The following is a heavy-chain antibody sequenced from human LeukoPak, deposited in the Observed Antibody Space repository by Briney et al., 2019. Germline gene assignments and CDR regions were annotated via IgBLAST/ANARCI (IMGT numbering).Heavy chain of an antibody. V-gene: IGHV1-2*04. CDR3: ARDRVAAAGTQSNYGMDV. CDR2: INPNSGGT. D-gene: IGHD6-13*01. J-gene: IGHJ6*02. Sequence: ASVKVSCKASGYTFTGYYMHWVRQAPGQGLEWMGWINPNSGGTNYAQKFQGWVTMTRDTSISTAYMELSRLRSDDTAVYYCARDRVAAAGTQSNYGMDVWGQGTTVTVSS. CDR1: GYTFTGYY.